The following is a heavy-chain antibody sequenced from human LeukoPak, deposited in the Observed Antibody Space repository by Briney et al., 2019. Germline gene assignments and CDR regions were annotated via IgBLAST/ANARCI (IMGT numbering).Heavy chain of an antibody. J-gene: IGHJ3*02. D-gene: IGHD6-19*01. CDR3: TRDSSSYSSGWSDDAFDI. CDR2: IYYSGST. Sequence: SETLSLTCTVSGGSISSGGYYWSWIRQHPGKGLEWIGYIYYSGSTYYNPSLKSRVTISVDTSKNQFSLKLSSVTAADTAVYYCTRDSSSYSSGWSDDAFDIWGQGTMVTVSS. CDR1: GGSISSGGYY. V-gene: IGHV4-31*03.